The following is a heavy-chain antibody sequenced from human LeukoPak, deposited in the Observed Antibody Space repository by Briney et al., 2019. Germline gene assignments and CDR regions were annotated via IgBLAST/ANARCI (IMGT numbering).Heavy chain of an antibody. CDR1: GFTFSSSW. V-gene: IGHV3-74*01. CDR3: VRLGMLAAFDY. J-gene: IGHJ4*02. CDR2: INSDGSTT. Sequence: GGSLRLSCAASGFTFSSSWMHWVRQALGKGLVWVSRINSDGSTTTYADSVKGRFTISRDNAQNTLYLQMNSLRAEDTAVYYCVRLGMLAAFDYWGQGALVTVSS. D-gene: IGHD2-15*01.